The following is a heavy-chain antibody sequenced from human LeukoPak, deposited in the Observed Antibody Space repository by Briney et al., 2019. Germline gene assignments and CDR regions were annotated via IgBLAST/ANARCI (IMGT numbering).Heavy chain of an antibody. J-gene: IGHJ4*02. CDR1: GFTFSSYS. CDR3: ARVLELYDSSGYCDY. V-gene: IGHV3-21*01. Sequence: PGGSLRLSCAASGFTFSSYSMNWVRQAPGKGLEWASSISSSSSYIYYADSVKGRFTISRDNAKNSLYLQMNSLRADDTAVYYSARVLELYDSSGYCDYWGQGTLVTVSS. CDR2: ISSSSSYI. D-gene: IGHD3-22*01.